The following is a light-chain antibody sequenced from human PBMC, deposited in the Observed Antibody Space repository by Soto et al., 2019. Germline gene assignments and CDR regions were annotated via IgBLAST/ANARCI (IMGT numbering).Light chain of an antibody. V-gene: IGKV3-20*01. CDR2: GAS. J-gene: IGKJ1*01. CDR1: QSVRSNY. CDR3: QQYVTSPWT. Sequence: EIVLTQSPGTLSLSPGERATLSCRASQSVRSNYLAWYQQTPGQAPRLLIYGASSRATDIPDRFSGSGSETDFTLTISRLEPEDVAVYYCQQYVTSPWTFGQGTKVEIK.